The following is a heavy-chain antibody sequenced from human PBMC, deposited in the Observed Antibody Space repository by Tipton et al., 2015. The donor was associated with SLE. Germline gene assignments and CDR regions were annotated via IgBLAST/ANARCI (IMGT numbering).Heavy chain of an antibody. CDR3: AREYSGYDYRTFDH. Sequence: TLSLTCNVSGYSIRDGYYWGWIRQAPGKGLEWIGTIHHSGITYYNPSLKSRVTISVDTSKNQFSLKVRSVTAADTAVYYCAREYSGYDYRTFDHGGQGTLVTVSS. V-gene: IGHV4-38-2*02. CDR2: IHHSGIT. J-gene: IGHJ4*02. D-gene: IGHD5-12*01. CDR1: GYSIRDGYY.